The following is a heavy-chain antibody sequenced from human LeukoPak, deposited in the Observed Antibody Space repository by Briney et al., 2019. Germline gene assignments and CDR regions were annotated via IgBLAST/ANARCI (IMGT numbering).Heavy chain of an antibody. J-gene: IGHJ4*02. CDR3: ARHLSGTTMAHYFDF. Sequence: SETLSLTCTVSGDSINSGRNYWGWIRQSTGKGLEWIASVYFSGTTQYNPPLMSRAFISVDSSKNQVSLRLDSVTAADSAVYYCARHLSGTTMAHYFDFWGQGTLVTVSS. CDR2: VYFSGTT. V-gene: IGHV4-39*01. D-gene: IGHD5-18*01. CDR1: GDSINSGRNY.